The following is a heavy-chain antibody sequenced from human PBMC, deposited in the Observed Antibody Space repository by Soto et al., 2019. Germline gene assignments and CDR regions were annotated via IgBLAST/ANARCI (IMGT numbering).Heavy chain of an antibody. CDR1: GGSFTGYY. CDR3: ARGHGRFAH. J-gene: IGHJ4*02. V-gene: IGHV4-34*01. CDR2: INHSGFT. Sequence: SETLSLTCDVSGGSFTGYYWSWIRQPPGKGLEWIGEINHSGFTNYNPSLTGRVTISLDTSKSQFSLKLSSLTAADTAFYFCARGHGRFAHWGQGTLVTAPQ.